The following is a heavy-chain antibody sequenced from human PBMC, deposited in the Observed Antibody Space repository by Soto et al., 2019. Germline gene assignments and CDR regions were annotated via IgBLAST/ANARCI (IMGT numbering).Heavy chain of an antibody. Sequence: XETLSLTCAVSGGSISSSNWWSWVRQPPGKGLEWIGEIYHSGSTNYNPSLKSRVTISVDKSKNQFSLKLSSVTAADTAVYYCARSGAFATHYDHWGQGTLVTVSS. J-gene: IGHJ4*02. CDR2: IYHSGST. CDR1: GGSISSSNW. V-gene: IGHV4-4*02. CDR3: ARSGAFATHYDH. D-gene: IGHD7-27*01.